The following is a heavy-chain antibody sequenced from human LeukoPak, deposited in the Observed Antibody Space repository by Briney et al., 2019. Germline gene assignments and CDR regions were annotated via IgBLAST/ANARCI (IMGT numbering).Heavy chain of an antibody. CDR1: GGSISSYY. J-gene: IGHJ6*03. CDR3: ARETAWFGELFSYYYYMDV. Sequence: SETLSLTCTVSGGSISSYYWSWIRQPAGKGLEWIGRTYTSGSTNYNPSLKSRVTMSVDTSKNQFSLKLSSVTAADTAVYYCARETAWFGELFSYYYYMDVWGKGTTVTISS. CDR2: TYTSGST. D-gene: IGHD3-10*01. V-gene: IGHV4-4*07.